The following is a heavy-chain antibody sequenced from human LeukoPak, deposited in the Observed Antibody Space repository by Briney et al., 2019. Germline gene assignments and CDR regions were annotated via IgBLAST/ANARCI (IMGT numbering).Heavy chain of an antibody. CDR2: IYYSGNT. CDR3: ARRGDYSSWFDP. V-gene: IGHV4-39*01. Sequence: SETLSPTCTVSGGSISSSNYYWGWIRQPPGKGLEWIGSIYYSGNTYYNPSLKSRVTISVDTSKNQFSLKLSSVTAADTAVYYCARRGDYSSWFDPWGQGTLVTVSS. J-gene: IGHJ5*02. D-gene: IGHD4-11*01. CDR1: GGSISSSNYY.